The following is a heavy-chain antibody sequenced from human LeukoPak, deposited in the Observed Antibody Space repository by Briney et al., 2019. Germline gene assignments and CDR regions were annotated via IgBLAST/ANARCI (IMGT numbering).Heavy chain of an antibody. D-gene: IGHD2-2*01. CDR3: ARGSCSSTSCYMDV. J-gene: IGHJ6*02. CDR2: INIGKGNT. V-gene: IGHV1-3*04. Sequence: GASVKVSCKASGYTFSSYSIHWVRQAPGQRLEWMGWINIGKGNTKFSQKFQGRVTMTGDTPASTAYMELSSLRSEDTAVYHCARGSCSSTSCYMDVWGQGTTVTVSS. CDR1: GYTFSSYS.